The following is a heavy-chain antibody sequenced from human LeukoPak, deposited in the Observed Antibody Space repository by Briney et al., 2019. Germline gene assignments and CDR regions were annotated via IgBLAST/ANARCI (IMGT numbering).Heavy chain of an antibody. CDR2: IYYSGST. J-gene: IGHJ5*02. Sequence: SQTLSLTCTVSGGSISSGGYYWSWIRQHPGKGLEWIGYIYYSGSTYYNPSLKSRVTISVDTSKNQFSLKLSSVTAADTAVYYCAREILESPNWFDPWGQGTLVTVSS. CDR3: AREILESPNWFDP. D-gene: IGHD3-3*01. CDR1: GGSISSGGYY. V-gene: IGHV4-31*03.